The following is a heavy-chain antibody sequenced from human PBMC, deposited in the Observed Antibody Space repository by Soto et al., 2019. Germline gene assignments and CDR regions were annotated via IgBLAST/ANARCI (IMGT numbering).Heavy chain of an antibody. J-gene: IGHJ4*02. Sequence: GSLRLSCAASKFSFNNYWMHWVRQVPGKGPAWVSRINHDGSKTEYADSVKGRFTISRDNTNNTPYLQMDSLSVEDTAMYYCVREPWGFSGTWYDYWGQGTLVTVSS. D-gene: IGHD6-13*01. CDR1: KFSFNNYW. CDR3: VREPWGFSGTWYDY. CDR2: INHDGSKT. V-gene: IGHV3-74*01.